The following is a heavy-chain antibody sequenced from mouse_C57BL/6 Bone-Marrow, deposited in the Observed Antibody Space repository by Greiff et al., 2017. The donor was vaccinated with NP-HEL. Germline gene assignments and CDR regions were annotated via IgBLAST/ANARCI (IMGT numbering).Heavy chain of an antibody. CDR1: GYTFTSYG. V-gene: IGHV1-81*01. J-gene: IGHJ4*01. CDR3: ARSPATIYYYGSSLSYYAMDY. D-gene: IGHD1-1*01. Sequence: QVQLQQSGAELARPGASVKLSCKASGYTFTSYGISWVKQRTGQGLEWIGEIYPRSGNTYYNEKFKGKATLTADKSSSTAYMELRSLTSDDSAVYFCARSPATIYYYGSSLSYYAMDYWGQGTSVTVSS. CDR2: IYPRSGNT.